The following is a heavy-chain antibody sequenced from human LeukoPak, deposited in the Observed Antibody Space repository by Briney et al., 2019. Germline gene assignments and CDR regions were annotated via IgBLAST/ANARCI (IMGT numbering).Heavy chain of an antibody. CDR1: GFSFSNYA. V-gene: IGHV3-23*01. D-gene: IGHD4-17*01. Sequence: GRSLRLSCAASGFSFSNYAIHWVRQAPGKGLEWVSAISGSGGSTYYADSVKGRFTISGDNSKNTLYLQMNSLRAEDTAVYYCAKDSATVIPAYYFDYWGQGTLVTVSS. CDR3: AKDSATVIPAYYFDY. J-gene: IGHJ4*02. CDR2: ISGSGGST.